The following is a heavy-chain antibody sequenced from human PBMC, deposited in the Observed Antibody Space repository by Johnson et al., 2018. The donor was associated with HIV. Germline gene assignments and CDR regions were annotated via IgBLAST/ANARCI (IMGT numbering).Heavy chain of an antibody. CDR1: GFTVSSNY. CDR2: IYSGGST. D-gene: IGHD4-17*01. Sequence: VQLVESGGGLIQPGGSLRLSCAASGFTVSSNYMSWVRQAPGKGLEWVSVIYSGGSTYYADSVKGRFTISRDNSKNTLYLQMNSLRAEDTAVYYCAKDAYDYGDYGAFDSWGQGTMVTVSS. CDR3: AKDAYDYGDYGAFDS. J-gene: IGHJ3*02. V-gene: IGHV3-66*03.